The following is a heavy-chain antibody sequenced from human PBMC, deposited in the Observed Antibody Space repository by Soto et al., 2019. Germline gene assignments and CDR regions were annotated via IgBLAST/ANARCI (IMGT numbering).Heavy chain of an antibody. V-gene: IGHV1-18*01. CDR1: GYTFTSYG. CDR2: ISAYNGNT. J-gene: IGHJ5*02. D-gene: IGHD2-2*01. Sequence: GAPVKVSCKASGYTFTSYGISWVRQAPGQGLEWMGWISAYNGNTNYAQKLQGRVTMTTDTSTSTAYMELRSLRSDDTAVYYCARTRVVVPAAISSGWFDPWGQGTLVTVS. CDR3: ARTRVVVPAAISSGWFDP.